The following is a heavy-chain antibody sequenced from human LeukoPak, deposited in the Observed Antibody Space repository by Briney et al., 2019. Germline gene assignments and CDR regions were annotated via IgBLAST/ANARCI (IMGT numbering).Heavy chain of an antibody. CDR3: ARARTGCDAFDI. CDR1: DGSISSAYR. Sequence: SETLSLTCTVSDGSISSAYRWTWIRQSAGEGLEWIGRVDTSGSTKYNPSLKSRVTISFDTSKNQFSLKLSSVTAADTAVYYCARARTGCDAFDIWGQGTMVTVSS. D-gene: IGHD4-17*01. CDR2: VDTSGST. V-gene: IGHV4-61*02. J-gene: IGHJ3*02.